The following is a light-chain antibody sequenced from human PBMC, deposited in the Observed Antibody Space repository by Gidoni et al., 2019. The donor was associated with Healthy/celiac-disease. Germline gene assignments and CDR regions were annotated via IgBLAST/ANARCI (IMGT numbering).Light chain of an antibody. Sequence: DIQMTQSPSSLSASVGDRVTITCRASQSISSYLNWYQQKPGKAPKLLIYAASSLQSGVPSRFSGSGSGTDFTLTISSLQPEDFATYYCQQSYSTPSITFAQXTRLEIK. CDR3: QQSYSTPSIT. J-gene: IGKJ5*01. V-gene: IGKV1-39*01. CDR1: QSISSY. CDR2: AAS.